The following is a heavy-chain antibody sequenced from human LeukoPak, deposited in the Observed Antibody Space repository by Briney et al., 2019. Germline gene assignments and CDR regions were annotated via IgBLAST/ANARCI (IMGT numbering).Heavy chain of an antibody. CDR2: ISGSGGRT. Sequence: GGSLRLSCAAPGFTFSRYAMSWVRQAPGKGLEWVSAISGSGGRTYYADSVRGRFTISRDNSKNTLHLQMNSLRAEDTAIYYCAKELESTGFFDYWGQGTLVTVSS. V-gene: IGHV3-23*01. D-gene: IGHD1-1*01. CDR1: GFTFSRYA. J-gene: IGHJ4*02. CDR3: AKELESTGFFDY.